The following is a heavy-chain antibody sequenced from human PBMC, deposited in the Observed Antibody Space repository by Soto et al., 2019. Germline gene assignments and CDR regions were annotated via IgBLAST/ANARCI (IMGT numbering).Heavy chain of an antibody. V-gene: IGHV3-49*04. D-gene: IGHD6-13*01. J-gene: IGHJ4*02. CDR1: GFTFGDYA. Sequence: GGSVRLSCTASGFTFGDYAMSWVRQAPGKGLEWVGFIRSKAYGGTTEYAASVKGRFTISRDDSKSIAYLQMNSLKTEDTAVYYCTRAVYSSSWYGGYYFDYWGQGTLVTVSS. CDR2: IRSKAYGGTT. CDR3: TRAVYSSSWYGGYYFDY.